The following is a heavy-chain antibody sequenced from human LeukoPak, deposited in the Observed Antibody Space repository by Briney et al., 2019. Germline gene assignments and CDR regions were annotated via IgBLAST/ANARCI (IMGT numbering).Heavy chain of an antibody. V-gene: IGHV3-30*02. CDR1: GFIFSYYG. J-gene: IGHJ4*02. D-gene: IGHD3-3*01. Sequence: PGGSLRLSCAASGFIFSYYGMHWVRQAPGKGLEWVAFVRYDESNKYYADSVKGRFTISRDNSKNTLYLQMNSLRAEDTAVYYCAKDDLLLRFLEWLSSGFDYWGQGTLVTVSS. CDR3: AKDDLLLRFLEWLSSGFDY. CDR2: VRYDESNK.